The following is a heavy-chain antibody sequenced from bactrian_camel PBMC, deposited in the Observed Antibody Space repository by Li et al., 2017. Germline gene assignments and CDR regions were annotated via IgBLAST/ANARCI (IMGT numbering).Heavy chain of an antibody. CDR2: ISSDGRT. D-gene: IGHD1*01. Sequence: VQLVESGGGLVQPGGSLSLSCTPSGVADDDSMMGWYRQAGPGNECEMVAFISSDGRTVYADSVKGRFTISQDSAKNTVYLQMNDLKPEDTGMYYCASLRLHGGPTKRCPVNSLEVSDFPFWTQGTQVTVS. CDR1: GVADDDSM. V-gene: IGHV3S66*01. J-gene: IGHJ4*01.